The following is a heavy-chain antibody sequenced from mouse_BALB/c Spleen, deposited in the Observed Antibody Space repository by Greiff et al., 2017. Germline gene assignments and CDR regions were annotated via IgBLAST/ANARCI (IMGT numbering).Heavy chain of an antibody. CDR2: ISSGSSTI. Sequence: EVKLQESGGGLVQPGGSRKLSCAASGFTFSSFGMHWVRQAPEKGLEWVAYISSGSSTIYYADTVKGRFTISRDNPKNTLFLQMTSLRSEDTAMYYCARSQDYGSDYWGQGTTLTVSS. CDR1: GFTFSSFG. D-gene: IGHD1-2*01. J-gene: IGHJ2*01. CDR3: ARSQDYGSDY. V-gene: IGHV5-17*02.